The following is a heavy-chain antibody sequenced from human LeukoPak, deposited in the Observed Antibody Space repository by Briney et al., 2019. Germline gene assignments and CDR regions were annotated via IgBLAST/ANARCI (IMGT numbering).Heavy chain of an antibody. Sequence: NPGGSLRLSCAASGFTFSDYYMNWIRQAPGKGLEWVSYISSSGSTIYYADSVKGRFTISRDNAKNSLYPQMNSLRVEDTAIYFCAGAYSAYDPFDYWGQGILVTVSS. D-gene: IGHD5-12*01. V-gene: IGHV3-11*04. CDR1: GFTFSDYY. J-gene: IGHJ4*02. CDR2: ISSSGSTI. CDR3: AGAYSAYDPFDY.